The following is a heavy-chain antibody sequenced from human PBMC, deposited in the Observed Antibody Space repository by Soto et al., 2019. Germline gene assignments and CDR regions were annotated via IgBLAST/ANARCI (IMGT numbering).Heavy chain of an antibody. D-gene: IGHD2-15*01. J-gene: IGHJ6*02. Sequence: GESLKISCKGSGYSFTSYWIGWVRQMPGKGLEWMGIIYPGDSDTGYSPSFQGQVTISADKSISTAYLQWSSLKASDTAMYYCARPARYCSGGSCYHSYYYGMDVWGQGTTVTVSS. CDR1: GYSFTSYW. V-gene: IGHV5-51*01. CDR2: IYPGDSDT. CDR3: ARPARYCSGGSCYHSYYYGMDV.